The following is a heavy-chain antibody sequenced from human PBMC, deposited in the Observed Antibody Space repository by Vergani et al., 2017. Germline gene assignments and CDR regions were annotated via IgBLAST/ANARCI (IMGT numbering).Heavy chain of an antibody. D-gene: IGHD3-3*01. J-gene: IGHJ2*01. CDR2: IYSGGST. V-gene: IGHV3-23*03. CDR1: GFTFITYA. CDR3: AKDHYDFWSGYPNLSPFDL. Sequence: EVQLLESGGGLVQPGGSLRLSCAASGFTFITYAMTWVRQAPGKGLEWVSVIYSGGSTYYADSVKGRFTISRDNAKNSLYLQMNSLRAEDTALYYCAKDHYDFWSGYPNLSPFDLWGRGTLVTVSS.